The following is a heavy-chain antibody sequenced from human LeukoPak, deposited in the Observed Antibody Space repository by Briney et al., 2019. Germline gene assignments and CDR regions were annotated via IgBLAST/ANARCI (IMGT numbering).Heavy chain of an antibody. CDR2: INWNSDSI. CDR3: AINGGGDSGYGNFDY. J-gene: IGHJ4*02. CDR1: GFTFSTYN. D-gene: IGHD5-12*01. V-gene: IGHV3-9*01. Sequence: GGSLRLSCAASGFTFSTYNMNWVRQVPGKGLEWVSGINWNSDSIGYADSVKRRFTTSRDNAKNSLYLQMNSLRAEDTAFYYCAINGGGDSGYGNFDYWGQGTLVTVSS.